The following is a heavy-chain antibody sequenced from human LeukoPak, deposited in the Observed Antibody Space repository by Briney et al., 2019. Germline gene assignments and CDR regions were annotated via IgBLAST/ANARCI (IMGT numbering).Heavy chain of an antibody. J-gene: IGHJ4*02. V-gene: IGHV1-69*13. D-gene: IGHD3-22*01. CDR2: IISILGTT. CDR3: ARSGDSSGYYYGERY. Sequence: SVKVSCKASGGTFSSYAISWVRQAPGQGLEWMGGIISILGTTKYAQKFQGRVTITADESTSTAYMELSSLRSEDTAVYYCARSGDSSGYYYGERYWGQGTLVTVSS. CDR1: GGTFSSYA.